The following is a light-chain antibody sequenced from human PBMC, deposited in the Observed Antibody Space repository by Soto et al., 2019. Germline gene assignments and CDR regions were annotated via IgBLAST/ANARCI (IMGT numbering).Light chain of an antibody. CDR1: SRDVGGYNY. Sequence: QSVLTQPASVSGSPGQSITISCTGTSRDVGGYNYVSWYQHYPDKAPKLIIYDVTSRPSGVSDRFSGSKSGNTASLTISGLQPEDEAHYYCISFTLSTYVFGSGTKVTVL. J-gene: IGLJ1*01. CDR3: ISFTLSTYV. V-gene: IGLV2-14*01. CDR2: DVT.